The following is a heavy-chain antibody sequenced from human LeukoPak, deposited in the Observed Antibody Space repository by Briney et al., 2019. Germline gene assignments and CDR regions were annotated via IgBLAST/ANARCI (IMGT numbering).Heavy chain of an antibody. D-gene: IGHD5-18*01. Sequence: GGSLRLSCAASGFTFSSYWMHWVRQAPGKGLEWVSSISSSSSYIYYADSVKGRFTISRDNAKNSLYLQMNSLRAEDTAVYYCARDRDTAMATSWFDPWGQGTLVTISS. V-gene: IGHV3-21*01. CDR3: ARDRDTAMATSWFDP. J-gene: IGHJ5*02. CDR2: ISSSSSYI. CDR1: GFTFSSYW.